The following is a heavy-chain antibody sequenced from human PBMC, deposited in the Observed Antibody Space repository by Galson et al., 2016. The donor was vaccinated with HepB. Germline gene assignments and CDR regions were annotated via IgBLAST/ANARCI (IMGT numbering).Heavy chain of an antibody. CDR1: GGSISSGGYY. Sequence: GGSISSGGYYWSWIRQHPGKGLEWIGYTYYSGSTYYNPSLKSRVAISVDTSKNQFSLKLSSVTAADTAVYYCASSGYSSSWYFSGFDPWGQGTLVTVSS. CDR3: ASSGYSSSWYFSGFDP. J-gene: IGHJ5*02. V-gene: IGHV4-31*02. D-gene: IGHD6-13*01. CDR2: TYYSGST.